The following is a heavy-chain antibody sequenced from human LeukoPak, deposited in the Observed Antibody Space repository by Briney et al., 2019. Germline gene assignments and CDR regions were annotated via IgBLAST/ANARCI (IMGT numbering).Heavy chain of an antibody. V-gene: IGHV3-23*01. Sequence: PGGSLRLSCAASGFTFNTYGMSWVRQAPGKGLEWVSGISGSGGATYYADSVKGWFTVSRDDPHNTLYLQMNSVRAEDTAVYFCARGGVDHYGSGTYYLMYYFDHWGQGALVTVSS. D-gene: IGHD3-10*01. CDR1: GFTFNTYG. CDR3: ARGGVDHYGSGTYYLMYYFDH. J-gene: IGHJ4*02. CDR2: ISGSGGAT.